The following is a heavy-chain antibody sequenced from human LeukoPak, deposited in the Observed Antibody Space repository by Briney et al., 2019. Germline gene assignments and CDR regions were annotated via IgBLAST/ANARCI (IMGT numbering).Heavy chain of an antibody. J-gene: IGHJ3*02. V-gene: IGHV1-46*01. Sequence: ASVKVSCKASGYTFTSYYMHWVRQAPGQGLEWMGIINPSGGSTSYAQKFQGRVTMTRDTSISTAYMELSRLRSDDTAVYYCARPYYYDSSALSYAFDIWGRGTMVTVSS. CDR2: INPSGGST. CDR1: GYTFTSYY. D-gene: IGHD3-22*01. CDR3: ARPYYYDSSALSYAFDI.